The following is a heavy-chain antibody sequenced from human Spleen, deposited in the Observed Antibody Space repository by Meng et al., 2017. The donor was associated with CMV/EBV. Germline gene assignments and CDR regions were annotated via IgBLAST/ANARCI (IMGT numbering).Heavy chain of an antibody. Sequence: GESLKISCAASGFTFSRYWMHWVRQAPGKGLVWVSRINSDGSSTSYADSVKGRFTISRDNAKNTLYLQMNSLRAEDTAVYYCARDQQGLQAFNDGMDVWGQGTTVTVSS. CDR1: GFTFSRYW. J-gene: IGHJ6*02. CDR3: ARDQQGLQAFNDGMDV. CDR2: INSDGSST. V-gene: IGHV3-74*01. D-gene: IGHD4-11*01.